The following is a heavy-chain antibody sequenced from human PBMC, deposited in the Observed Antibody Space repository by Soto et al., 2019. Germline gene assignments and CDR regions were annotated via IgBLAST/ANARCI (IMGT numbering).Heavy chain of an antibody. Sequence: VKVSCKSSGGTFSSHSINRVRQAPGQGLEWMGGIIPIFGPANFAKKFQGRVTITADESTTTAYMELSSLTSEDTAVYYCATGSFTSTGGRIGYHYNAMDVWGQGTTVTVSS. D-gene: IGHD1-1*01. CDR3: ATGSFTSTGGRIGYHYNAMDV. J-gene: IGHJ6*02. CDR1: GGTFSSHS. CDR2: IIPIFGPA. V-gene: IGHV1-69*13.